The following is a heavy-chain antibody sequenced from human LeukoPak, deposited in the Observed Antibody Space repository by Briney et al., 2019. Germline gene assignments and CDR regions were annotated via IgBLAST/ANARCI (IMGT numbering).Heavy chain of an antibody. J-gene: IGHJ4*02. CDR1: GFTFSNAW. V-gene: IGHV3-15*01. D-gene: IGHD6-13*01. CDR3: TTQLAAYYFDY. CDR2: IKRKTDGGTT. Sequence: GGSLRLSCAASGFTFSNAWMNWVRQAPGKGLEWVGRIKRKTDGGTTDYAAPVKGRFTISRDDSKNTLYLQTNSLKTEDTAVYYCTTQLAAYYFDYWGQGTLVTVSS.